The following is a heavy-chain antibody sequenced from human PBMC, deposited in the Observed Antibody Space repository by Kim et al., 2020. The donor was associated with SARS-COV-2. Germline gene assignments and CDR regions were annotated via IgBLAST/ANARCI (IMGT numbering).Heavy chain of an antibody. J-gene: IGHJ6*02. D-gene: IGHD5-12*01. CDR1: GFTFSNAW. V-gene: IGHV3-15*01. CDR2: IKSKTDGGTT. CDR3: TTETEGLRFIHYYGMDV. Sequence: GGSLRLSCAASGFTFSNAWMSWVRQAPGKGLEWVGRIKSKTDGGTTDYAAPVKGRFTISRDDSKNTLYLQMNSLKNEDTAVYYCTTETEGLRFIHYYGMDVWGQGTTVTVSS.